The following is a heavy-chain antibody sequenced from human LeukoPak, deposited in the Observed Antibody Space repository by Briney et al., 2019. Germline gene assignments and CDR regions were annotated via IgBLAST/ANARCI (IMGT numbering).Heavy chain of an antibody. Sequence: PGGSLRLSCAASGFTFSSYAMSWVRQAPGKGLEWVSAISGSGGSTYYADSVKGRFTISRDNSKNTLYLQINSLRAEDTAVYYCAKDPAYYYDSSGLFDYWGQGTLVTVSS. CDR1: GFTFSSYA. CDR2: ISGSGGST. J-gene: IGHJ4*02. V-gene: IGHV3-23*01. CDR3: AKDPAYYYDSSGLFDY. D-gene: IGHD3-22*01.